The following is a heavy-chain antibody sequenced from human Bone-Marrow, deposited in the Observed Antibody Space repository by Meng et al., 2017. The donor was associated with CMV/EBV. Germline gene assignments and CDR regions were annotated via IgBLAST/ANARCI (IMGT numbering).Heavy chain of an antibody. CDR2: IYYSGST. CDR3: ARLANSGYSNY. CDR1: GGSVSSGSYY. J-gene: IGHJ4*02. D-gene: IGHD1-26*01. Sequence: GSLRLSCTVSGGSVSSGSYYWSWIRQPPGKGLEWIGYIYYSGSTNYNPSLKSRVTISVDTSKNQFSLKLSSVTAADTAVYYCARLANSGYSNYWGQGPRVTCFS. V-gene: IGHV4-61*01.